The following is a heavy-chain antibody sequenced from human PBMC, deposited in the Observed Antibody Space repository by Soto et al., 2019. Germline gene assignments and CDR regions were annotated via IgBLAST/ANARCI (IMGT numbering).Heavy chain of an antibody. J-gene: IGHJ5*02. D-gene: IGHD4-17*01. CDR2: ISAYNGNT. CDR3: DRGAYEDYVHGLDP. V-gene: IGHV1-18*01. Sequence: QVQLVQSGAEVKKPGASVKVSCKASGYTFTSYGIHWVRQAPGQGLEWMGWISAYNGNTNYAQKLQGRVTMTTDTSTSTASMALRELRCDNTAVYDVDRGAYEDYVHGLDPWGQGTLVTVSS. CDR1: GYTFTSYG.